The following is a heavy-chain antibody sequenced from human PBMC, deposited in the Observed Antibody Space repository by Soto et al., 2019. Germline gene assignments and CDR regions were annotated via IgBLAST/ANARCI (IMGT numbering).Heavy chain of an antibody. CDR2: ISAYNGNT. CDR3: ARDRSGIVVVISDFDY. V-gene: IGHV1-18*04. J-gene: IGHJ4*02. Sequence: SVKVSCTSSGYTLTSYGISWLRQAPGQGLEWMGWISAYNGNTNYAQKLQGRVTMTTDTSTSTAYMELRSLRSDDTAVYYCARDRSGIVVVISDFDYWGQGTLVTVSS. CDR1: GYTLTSYG. D-gene: IGHD3-22*01.